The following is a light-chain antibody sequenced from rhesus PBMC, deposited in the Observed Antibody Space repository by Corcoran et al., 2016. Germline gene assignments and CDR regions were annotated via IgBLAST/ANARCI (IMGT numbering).Light chain of an antibody. J-gene: IGKJ4*01. V-gene: IGKV1-44*03. Sequence: DIQMTQSPSALSASVGDRVTISCRASQNIYTNLAWYQQKPGKAPKVLIYAVSDLQTGTPSRFSGNGSRTDFTRTISSLQPEDSATYSCQHYSGYPPTFGGGTKVGI. CDR1: QNIYTN. CDR2: AVS. CDR3: QHYSGYPPT.